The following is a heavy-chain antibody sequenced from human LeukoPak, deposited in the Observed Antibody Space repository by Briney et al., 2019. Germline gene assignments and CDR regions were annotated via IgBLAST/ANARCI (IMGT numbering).Heavy chain of an antibody. CDR2: IKHSGGT. J-gene: IGHJ4*02. D-gene: IGHD3-22*01. Sequence: SETLSLTCAVYRGSFSGFYWSWIRQPPGKGLEWIGDIKHSGGTNYNPSLKSRATISLDPSKNHFSLNLSSVTAADTALYYCASSYYYDSSGYIAVWGQGTLVTVSS. CDR1: RGSFSGFY. CDR3: ASSYYYDSSGYIAV. V-gene: IGHV4-34*01.